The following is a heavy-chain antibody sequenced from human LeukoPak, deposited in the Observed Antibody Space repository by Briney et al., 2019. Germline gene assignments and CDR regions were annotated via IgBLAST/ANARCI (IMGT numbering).Heavy chain of an antibody. J-gene: IGHJ4*02. CDR1: GFTFRSYA. Sequence: PGGSLRLSCAASGFTFRSYAMSWVRQAPWKGLDWVSAISSGGDATYYADSVKGRFTVSRDNSKNTLYLQMNSLRAEDTAVYYCAKGLSVASSFFDYWGQGTLLTVSS. CDR2: ISSGGDAT. V-gene: IGHV3-23*01. D-gene: IGHD2-15*01. CDR3: AKGLSVASSFFDY.